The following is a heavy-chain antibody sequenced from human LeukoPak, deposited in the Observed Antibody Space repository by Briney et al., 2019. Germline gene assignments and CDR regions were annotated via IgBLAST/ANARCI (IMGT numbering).Heavy chain of an antibody. CDR3: ARGGLGMATRVDY. CDR1: GFTFSSYA. D-gene: IGHD5-24*01. V-gene: IGHV3-30*04. CDR2: ISYDGSNK. Sequence: GGSLRLSCAASGFTFSSYAMHWVRQAPGKGLEWVAVISYDGSNKYYADSVKGRFTISRDNSKNTLYLQMNSLRAEDTAVYYCARGGLGMATRVDYWGQGTLVTVSS. J-gene: IGHJ4*02.